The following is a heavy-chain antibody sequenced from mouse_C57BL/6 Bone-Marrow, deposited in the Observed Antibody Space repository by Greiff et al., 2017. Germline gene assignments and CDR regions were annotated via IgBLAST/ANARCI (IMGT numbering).Heavy chain of an antibody. D-gene: IGHD1-1*01. CDR2: IDPSDSYT. CDR3: ARKFITTVGDAMDY. V-gene: IGHV1-69*01. J-gene: IGHJ4*01. Sequence: QVQLQQPGAELVLPGASVKLSCKASGYTFTSYWMHWVKQRPGQGLEWIGEIDPSDSYTNYNQKFKGKSTLTVDKSSSTAYMQLSSLTSEDSAVYDCARKFITTVGDAMDYWGQGTSVTASS. CDR1: GYTFTSYW.